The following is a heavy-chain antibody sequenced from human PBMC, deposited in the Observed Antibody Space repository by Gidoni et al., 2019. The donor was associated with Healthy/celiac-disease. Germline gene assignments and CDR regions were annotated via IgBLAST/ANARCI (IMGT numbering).Heavy chain of an antibody. CDR2: ILYDGSNK. D-gene: IGHD1-26*01. Sequence: QVQLVESAVGVVQPGGSLRLFCAACGFTCGRSGMQWVRQAPGKGREWVAVILYDGSNKYYADSVKGRFTISRDNSKNTLYLQMNSLRAEDTAVYYCAKDRTSGSYSPPWFDPWGQGTLVTVSS. CDR1: GFTCGRSG. CDR3: AKDRTSGSYSPPWFDP. J-gene: IGHJ5*02. V-gene: IGHV3-30*18.